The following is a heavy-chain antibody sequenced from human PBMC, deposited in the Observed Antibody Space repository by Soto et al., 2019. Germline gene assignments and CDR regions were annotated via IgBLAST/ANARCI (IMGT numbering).Heavy chain of an antibody. CDR3: ARVANKYSSSSSDY. D-gene: IGHD6-6*01. Sequence: ASVKVSCKASGYTFTSYGISWVRQAPGQGLEWMGWISAYNGNTNYAQKLQGRVTMTTDTSTSTAYMELRSLRSDDTAVYYCARVANKYSSSSSDYWGQGTLVTVSS. CDR1: GYTFTSYG. CDR2: ISAYNGNT. V-gene: IGHV1-18*01. J-gene: IGHJ4*02.